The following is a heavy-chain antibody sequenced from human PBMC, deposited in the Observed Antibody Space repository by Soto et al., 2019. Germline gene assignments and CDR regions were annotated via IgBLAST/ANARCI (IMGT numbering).Heavy chain of an antibody. CDR1: GYTFTSYD. J-gene: IGHJ1*01. Sequence: QVQLVQSGAEVQKPGASVKVSCKASGYTFTSYDINWVRQATGQGLEWMGWINPNSGNTGYAQKFQGRVTMTRNTSISTAYMELSSLRSEDTAVYYCARGERTGTFSAEYFQDWGQDALVTVSS. V-gene: IGHV1-8*01. D-gene: IGHD1-1*01. CDR3: ARGERTGTFSAEYFQD. CDR2: INPNSGNT.